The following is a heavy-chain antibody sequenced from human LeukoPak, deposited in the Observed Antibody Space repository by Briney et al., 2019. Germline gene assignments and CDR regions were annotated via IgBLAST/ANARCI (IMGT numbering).Heavy chain of an antibody. CDR1: GFTFSSYS. D-gene: IGHD5-12*01. Sequence: PGGSLRLSCAASGFTFSSYSMNWVRQAPGKGLEWVSSISSSSSYIYYADSVKGRFTISRDNAKNSLYLQMNSLRAEDTAVYYCARDRGGYEEFFDYWGQGTLVTVSS. V-gene: IGHV3-21*01. J-gene: IGHJ4*02. CDR2: ISSSSSYI. CDR3: ARDRGGYEEFFDY.